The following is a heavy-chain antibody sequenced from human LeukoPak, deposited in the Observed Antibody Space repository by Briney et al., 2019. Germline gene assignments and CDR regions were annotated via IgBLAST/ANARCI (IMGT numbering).Heavy chain of an antibody. D-gene: IGHD6-19*01. CDR1: GFTVSDNY. Sequence: PGGSLRLSCAASGFTVSDNYMSWVRQAPGKGLEWVSTVYSGGLTYHADPVKGRFTISRDNSKNTLYLQMSSLRAEDTAVYYCVRDRWPGLGDFWGQGTTVTVSS. CDR2: VYSGGLT. V-gene: IGHV3-66*01. J-gene: IGHJ6*02. CDR3: VRDRWPGLGDF.